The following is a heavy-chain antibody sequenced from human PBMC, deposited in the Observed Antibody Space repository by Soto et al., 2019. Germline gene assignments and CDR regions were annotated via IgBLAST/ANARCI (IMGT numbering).Heavy chain of an antibody. CDR2: INPNSGGT. J-gene: IGHJ6*02. CDR3: AREYYDFWSGSLAPPGPKPYYYYGMDV. CDR1: GYTFTGYY. V-gene: IGHV1-2*02. D-gene: IGHD3-3*01. Sequence: ASVKVSCKASGYTFTGYYMHWVRQAPGQGLEWMGWINPNSGGTNYAQKFQGRVTMTRDTSISTAYMELSRLRSGDTAVYYCAREYYDFWSGSLAPPGPKPYYYYGMDVWGQGTTVTASS.